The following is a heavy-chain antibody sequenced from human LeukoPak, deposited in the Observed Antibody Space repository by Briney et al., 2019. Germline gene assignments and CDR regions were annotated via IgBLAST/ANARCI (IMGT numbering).Heavy chain of an antibody. CDR1: GFTFSSYS. CDR3: ARGRLKSGSYYFDY. CDR2: ISGRSSTI. Sequence: PGGSLRLSCAASGFTFSSYSMNWVRQAPGKGLEWVSYISGRSSTIYYADSVKGRFTISRDNAKSSMYLQMNSLRAEDTAVYYCARGRLKSGSYYFDYWGQGALVTVSS. V-gene: IGHV3-48*01. D-gene: IGHD1-26*01. J-gene: IGHJ4*02.